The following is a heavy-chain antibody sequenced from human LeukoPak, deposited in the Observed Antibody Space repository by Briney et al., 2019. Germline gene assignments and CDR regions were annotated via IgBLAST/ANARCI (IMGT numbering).Heavy chain of an antibody. CDR1: GGSISSYY. Sequence: SETLSLTCTVSGGSISSYYWSWIRQPAGKGLEWLGEIFHGGSTNYNPSLKSRVTISVDKSKNQFSLKLSSVTAADTAVYYCARVAIITAAGNTFDIWGQGTMVTVSS. J-gene: IGHJ3*02. V-gene: IGHV4-59*12. CDR3: ARVAIITAAGNTFDI. CDR2: IFHGGST. D-gene: IGHD6-13*01.